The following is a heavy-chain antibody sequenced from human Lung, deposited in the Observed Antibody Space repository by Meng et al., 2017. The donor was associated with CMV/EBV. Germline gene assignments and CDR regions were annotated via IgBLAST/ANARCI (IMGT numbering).Heavy chain of an antibody. J-gene: IGHJ4*02. Sequence: GGSLRLXCAASGFDFKNYDMHWVRQAPGKGLEWVAVISHDERNIYYADSVRDRLTVSRDNSRSTVYLDMTSLRREDTAVYHCANLAPKLGIDEYWGQGTLVTVSS. CDR2: ISHDERNI. CDR3: ANLAPKLGIDEY. CDR1: GFDFKNYD. V-gene: IGHV3-30*18. D-gene: IGHD7-27*01.